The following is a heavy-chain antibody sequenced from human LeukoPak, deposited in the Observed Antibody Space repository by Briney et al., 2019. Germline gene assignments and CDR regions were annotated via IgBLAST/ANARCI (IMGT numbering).Heavy chain of an antibody. CDR2: ISAYNGNT. CDR3: ARDTSTEGMIVAKDY. V-gene: IGHV1-18*01. J-gene: IGHJ4*02. CDR1: GYTFTSYG. Sequence: GASVKVSCKASGYTFTSYGISWVRQAPGQGLEWMGWISAYNGNTNYAQKLQGRVTMTTDTSTSTAYMELRSLRSDDTAVYYCARDTSTEGMIVAKDYWGQGTLVTVSS. D-gene: IGHD3-22*01.